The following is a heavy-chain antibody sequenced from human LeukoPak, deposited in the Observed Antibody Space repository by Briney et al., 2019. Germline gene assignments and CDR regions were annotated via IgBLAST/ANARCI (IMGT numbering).Heavy chain of an antibody. CDR3: ARANYDILTGYYFAVATRTLDY. CDR1: GFTFSSYA. J-gene: IGHJ4*02. Sequence: GGSLRLSCAASGFTFSSYAMHWVRQAPGKGLEWVAVISYDGSNKYYADSVKGRFTISRDNAKNSLYLQMNSLRVEDTAVYYCARANYDILTGYYFAVATRTLDYWGQGTLVTVSS. D-gene: IGHD3-9*01. CDR2: ISYDGSNK. V-gene: IGHV3-30*04.